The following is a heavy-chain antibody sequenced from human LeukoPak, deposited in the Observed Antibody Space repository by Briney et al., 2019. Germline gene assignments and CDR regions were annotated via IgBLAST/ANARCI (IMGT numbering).Heavy chain of an antibody. CDR1: GGSFSAYY. CDR3: ARGIIEWLTTCFDY. V-gene: IGHV4-34*01. J-gene: IGHJ4*02. D-gene: IGHD5-12*01. Sequence: SETLSLTCAVYGGSFSAYYWSWIRQPPGKGLEWIGEINHSGSTKYNPSLKSRVTISGDTSKNQFSLKLRSVTAEDTAVYYCARGIIEWLTTCFDYWGQGTLVTVSS. CDR2: INHSGST.